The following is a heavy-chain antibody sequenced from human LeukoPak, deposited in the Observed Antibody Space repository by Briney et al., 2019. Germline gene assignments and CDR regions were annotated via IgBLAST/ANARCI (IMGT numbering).Heavy chain of an antibody. V-gene: IGHV1-69-2*01. J-gene: IGHJ3*02. D-gene: IGHD6-19*01. Sequence: ASVKISCKVSGYTFTDYYMHWVQRAPGKGLEWMGLVDPEDGETIYAEKFQGRVTITADTSTDTAYMELSSLRSEDTAVYYCATGFRRGWYRGAFDIWGQGTMVTVSS. CDR2: VDPEDGET. CDR3: ATGFRRGWYRGAFDI. CDR1: GYTFTDYY.